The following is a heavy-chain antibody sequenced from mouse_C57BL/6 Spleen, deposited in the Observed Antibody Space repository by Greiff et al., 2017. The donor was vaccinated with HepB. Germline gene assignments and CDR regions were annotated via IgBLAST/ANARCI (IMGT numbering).Heavy chain of an antibody. CDR2: IDPNSGGT. CDR3: ARSYYGSSYGGYFDV. J-gene: IGHJ1*03. V-gene: IGHV1-72*01. D-gene: IGHD1-1*01. Sequence: VQLQQPGAELVKPGASVKLSCKASGYTFTSYWMHWVKQRPGRGLEWIGRIDPNSGGTKYNEKFKGKATLTVDKPSSTADMQLSSLTSEDSAVYYCARSYYGSSYGGYFDVWGTGTPVTVSS. CDR1: GYTFTSYW.